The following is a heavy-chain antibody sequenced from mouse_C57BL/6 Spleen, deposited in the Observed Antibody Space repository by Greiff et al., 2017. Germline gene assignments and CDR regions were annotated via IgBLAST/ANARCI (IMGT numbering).Heavy chain of an antibody. D-gene: IGHD1-2*01. Sequence: QVQLQQSGAELVRPGASVKLSCKASGYTFTDYYINWVKQRPGQGLEWIARIYPGSGNTYYNEKFKGKATLTAEKSSSTAYMQLSSLTSEDSAVYFCARGVILRPYAMDYWGQGTSVTVSS. CDR3: ARGVILRPYAMDY. J-gene: IGHJ4*01. V-gene: IGHV1-76*01. CDR1: GYTFTDYY. CDR2: IYPGSGNT.